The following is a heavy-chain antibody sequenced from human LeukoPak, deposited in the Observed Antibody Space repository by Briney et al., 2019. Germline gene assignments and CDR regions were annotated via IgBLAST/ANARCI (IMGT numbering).Heavy chain of an antibody. CDR3: ARDSFHTY. J-gene: IGHJ4*02. D-gene: IGHD3-16*02. Sequence: GGSLRLSCVVPGFTVSNNYMNWVRQAPGKGLEWLSIIYNSGTTYYADSVRGRFTISRDNSKSTIYLQMNSLRAEDTAVYYRARDSFHTYWGQGTLVTVSS. V-gene: IGHV3-66*01. CDR1: GFTVSNNY. CDR2: IYNSGTT.